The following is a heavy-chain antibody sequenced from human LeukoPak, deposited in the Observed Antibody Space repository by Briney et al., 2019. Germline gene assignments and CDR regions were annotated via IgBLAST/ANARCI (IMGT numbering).Heavy chain of an antibody. CDR2: INHSGST. CDR1: GYSITTTYY. Sequence: KPSETLSLTCTVSGYSITTTYYWSWIRQPPGKGLEWIGEINHSGSTNYNPSLKSRVTISVDTSKNQFSLKLSSVTAADTAVYYCARGSVVAMVAFDYWGQGTLVTVSS. V-gene: IGHV4-34*01. J-gene: IGHJ4*02. CDR3: ARGSVVAMVAFDY. D-gene: IGHD5-12*01.